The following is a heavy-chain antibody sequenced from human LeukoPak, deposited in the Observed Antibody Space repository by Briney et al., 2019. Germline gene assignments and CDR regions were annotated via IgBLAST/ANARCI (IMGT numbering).Heavy chain of an antibody. CDR1: GYTFSNFG. V-gene: IGHV1-18*04. J-gene: IGHJ4*02. CDR3: ARVIVAGALM. CDR2: ISAYSGNT. Sequence: ASVKVSCKASGYTFSNFGITWVRQAPGQGLEWMGWISAYSGNTNYAQKLHGRATMTTDTSTSTAHMELRSLRSDDTAVYYCARVIVAGALMWGQGTLVTVSS. D-gene: IGHD1-26*01.